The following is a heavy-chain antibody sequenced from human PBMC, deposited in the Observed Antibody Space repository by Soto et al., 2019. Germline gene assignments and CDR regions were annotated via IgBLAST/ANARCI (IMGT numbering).Heavy chain of an antibody. CDR3: ARGSEWQQLDNWFDP. V-gene: IGHV4-4*02. J-gene: IGHJ5*02. Sequence: PSETLSLTCAVSGGSISSSNWWSWVRQPPGKGLEWIGEIYHSGSTNYNPSLKSRVTISVDKSKNQFSLKLSSVTAADTAVYYCARGSEWQQLDNWFDPWGQGTLVTVSS. CDR1: GGSISSSNW. D-gene: IGHD6-13*01. CDR2: IYHSGST.